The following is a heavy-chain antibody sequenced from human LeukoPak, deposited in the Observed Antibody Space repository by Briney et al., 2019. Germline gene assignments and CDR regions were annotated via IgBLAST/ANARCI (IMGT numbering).Heavy chain of an antibody. CDR3: ARGRLGDNFDY. CDR1: SGSISSGGYY. V-gene: IGHV4-31*03. CDR2: IYYSGST. D-gene: IGHD3-9*01. Sequence: SETLSLTCTVSSGSISSGGYYWSWIRQHPGKGLEWIGYIYYSGSTYYNPSLKSRVTISVDTSKNQFSLKLSSVTAADTAVYYCARGRLGDNFDYWGQGTLVTVSS. J-gene: IGHJ4*02.